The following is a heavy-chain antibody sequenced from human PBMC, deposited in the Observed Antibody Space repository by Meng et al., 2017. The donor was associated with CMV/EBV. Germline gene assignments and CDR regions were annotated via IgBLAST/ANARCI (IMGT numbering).Heavy chain of an antibody. CDR1: GFTFSRDS. Sequence: GGSLRPSCAASGFTFSRDSMNWVRQAPGKGLEWVSSISSSSSYIYYADSVKGRFTNSRDNAKNSRYLQMNSLRAEDTAVYYCARDSLYGGYYYGMDVWGQETTVTVSS. CDR2: ISSSSSYI. CDR3: ARDSLYGGYYYGMDV. D-gene: IGHD2/OR15-2a*01. V-gene: IGHV3-21*01. J-gene: IGHJ6*02.